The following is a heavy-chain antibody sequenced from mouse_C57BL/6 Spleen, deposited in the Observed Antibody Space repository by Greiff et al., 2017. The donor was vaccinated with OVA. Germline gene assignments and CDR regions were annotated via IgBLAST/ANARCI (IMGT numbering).Heavy chain of an antibody. CDR2: IHPNSGST. D-gene: IGHD2-1*01. Sequence: VQLQQPGAELVKPGASVKLSCKASGYTFTSYWMHWVKQRPGQGLEWIGMIHPNSGSTNYNEKFKSKATLTVDKSSSTAYMQLSSLTSEDSAVYYCARRELLSFFAYWGQGTLVTVSA. CDR3: ARRELLSFFAY. J-gene: IGHJ3*01. V-gene: IGHV1-64*01. CDR1: GYTFTSYW.